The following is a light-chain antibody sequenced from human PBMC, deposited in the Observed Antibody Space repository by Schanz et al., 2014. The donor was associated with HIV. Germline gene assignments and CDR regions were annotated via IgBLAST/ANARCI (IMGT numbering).Light chain of an antibody. CDR2: ENN. CDR1: SSTIGAGYD. V-gene: IGLV1-40*01. Sequence: QSVLTQPPSVSGAPGQRITISCTGSSSTIGAGYDVHWYQQVPGTAPKLLIYENNHRPSGVPDRISGSRSATSASLAITGLQAEDEADYYCSSYTSSSTWVFGGGTKLTVL. J-gene: IGLJ3*02. CDR3: SSYTSSSTWV.